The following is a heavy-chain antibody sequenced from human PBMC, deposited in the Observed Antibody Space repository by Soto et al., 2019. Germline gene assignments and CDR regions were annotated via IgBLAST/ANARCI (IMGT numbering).Heavy chain of an antibody. D-gene: IGHD6-13*01. CDR3: ARRRGSSLRDAFDI. J-gene: IGHJ3*02. CDR1: GGSISSSSYY. Sequence: QLQLQESGPGLVRPSETLSLTCTVSGGSISSSSYYWGWIRQPPGKGLEWIGSMFYSGSIYYNPSLKSRVTISVDTSKNQFSLKLTSVTATDTAVYYCARRRGSSLRDAFDIWGQGTMVTVSS. CDR2: MFYSGSI. V-gene: IGHV4-39*01.